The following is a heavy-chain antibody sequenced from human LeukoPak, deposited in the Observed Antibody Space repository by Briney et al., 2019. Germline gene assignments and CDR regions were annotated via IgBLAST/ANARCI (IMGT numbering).Heavy chain of an antibody. CDR1: GFTFGDYS. Sequence: GGSLRLSCTASGFTFGDYSMNWVRQAPGKGLEWVAFIRYDGSNKYYADSVKGRFTISRDNSKNTLYLQMNSLRAEDTAVYYCAKDNLNWFDPWGQGTLVTVSS. D-gene: IGHD1-14*01. CDR3: AKDNLNWFDP. CDR2: IRYDGSNK. J-gene: IGHJ5*02. V-gene: IGHV3-30*02.